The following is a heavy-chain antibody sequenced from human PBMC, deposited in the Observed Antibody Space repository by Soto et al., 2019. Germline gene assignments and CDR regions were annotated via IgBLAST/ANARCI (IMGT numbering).Heavy chain of an antibody. V-gene: IGHV4-59*01. Sequence: QVQLQESGPGLVKPSETLSLTCTVSGGTISRYYWSWIRQPPGKGLEWIGYMYNTGSTVYNPSFKGLFTISVDTSKNPFALKLNSVTAADTAVYSWARDLWGYCGTDCYPLDVWGQGTTVTVSS. CDR3: ARDLWGYCGTDCYPLDV. CDR1: GGTISRYY. D-gene: IGHD2-21*02. J-gene: IGHJ6*02. CDR2: MYNTGST.